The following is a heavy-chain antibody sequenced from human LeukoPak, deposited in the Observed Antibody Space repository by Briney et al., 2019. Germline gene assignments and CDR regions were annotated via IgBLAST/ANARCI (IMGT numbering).Heavy chain of an antibody. CDR2: IYYSGST. CDR3: ARVVGSSGWYEDYYYYYYMDV. D-gene: IGHD6-19*01. J-gene: IGHJ6*03. V-gene: IGHV4-39*07. CDR1: GGSISSSSYY. Sequence: SENLSLTCTVSGGSISSSSYYWGWIRQPPGKGLEWIGSIYYSGSTYYNPSLKSRVTISVDTSKNQFSLKLSSVTAADTAVYYCARVVGSSGWYEDYYYYYYMDVWGKGTTVTVSS.